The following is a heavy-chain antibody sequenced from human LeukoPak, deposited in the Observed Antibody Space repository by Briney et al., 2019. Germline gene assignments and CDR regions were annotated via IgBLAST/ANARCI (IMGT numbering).Heavy chain of an antibody. V-gene: IGHV4-59*01. CDR2: IYYSGST. D-gene: IGHD5-24*01. J-gene: IGHJ5*02. Sequence: PSETLSLTCTVSGGSISSYYWSWIRQPPGKGLEWIGYIYYSGSTNYNPSLKSRVTISVDTSKNQFSLKLSSVTAADTAVYYCAKGTGYTFDWFDPWGQGTLVTVSS. CDR3: AKGTGYTFDWFDP. CDR1: GGSISSYY.